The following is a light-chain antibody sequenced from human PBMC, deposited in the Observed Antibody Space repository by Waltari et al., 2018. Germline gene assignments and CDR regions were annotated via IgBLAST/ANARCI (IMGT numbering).Light chain of an antibody. CDR1: QDITNF. J-gene: IGKJ4*01. CDR3: QQYDNLPPLS. Sequence: DIQLTQSPSSLSASVGDRVTITCQASQDITNFLNWYQQKPGKAPKLLIYDASKLQTGVPSRFSGSGSGTDFTFTITSLKPEDAATYFCQQYDNLPPLSFGGGTKVDIK. V-gene: IGKV1-33*01. CDR2: DAS.